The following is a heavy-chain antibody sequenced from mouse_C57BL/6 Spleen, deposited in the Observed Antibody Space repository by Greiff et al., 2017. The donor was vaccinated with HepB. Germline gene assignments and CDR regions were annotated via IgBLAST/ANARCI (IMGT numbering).Heavy chain of an antibody. CDR2: ISDGGSYT. CDR3: ARDQLGRGYFDY. D-gene: IGHD4-1*02. CDR1: GFTFSSYA. V-gene: IGHV5-4*01. Sequence: EVKLVESGGGLVKPGGSLKLSCAASGFTFSSYAMSWVRQTPEKRLEWVATISDGGSYTYYPDNVKGRFTISRDNAKNNLYLQMSHLKSEDTAMYYCARDQLGRGYFDYWGQGTTLTVSS. J-gene: IGHJ2*01.